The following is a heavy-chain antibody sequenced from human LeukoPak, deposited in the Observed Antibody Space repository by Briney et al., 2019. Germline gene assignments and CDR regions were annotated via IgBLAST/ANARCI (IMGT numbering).Heavy chain of an antibody. CDR2: INHSGST. Sequence: KPSETLSLTCAVYGGSFSGYYWSWIRQPPGKGLEWIGEINHSGSTNYNPSLKSRVTISVDTSKNQFSLKLSSVTAADTAVYYCASISSIAARGPVGTIDYWGQGTLVTVSS. D-gene: IGHD6-6*01. CDR1: GGSFSGYY. CDR3: ASISSIAARGPVGTIDY. J-gene: IGHJ4*02. V-gene: IGHV4-34*01.